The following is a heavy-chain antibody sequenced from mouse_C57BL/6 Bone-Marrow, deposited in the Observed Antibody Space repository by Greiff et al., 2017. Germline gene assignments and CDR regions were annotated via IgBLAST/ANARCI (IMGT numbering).Heavy chain of an antibody. V-gene: IGHV1-55*01. CDR1: GYTFTSYW. CDR3: AREGGMLRCLRVVDV. CDR2: IDPGSGST. J-gene: IGHJ1*01. D-gene: IGHD1-1*01. Sequence: QVQLQQPGAELVKPGASVKMSCKASGYTFTSYWMTWVKQRPGQGLEWIGDIDPGSGSTNYNEKFKGKATLTVDTSSSTAYMQLSSLTSEDSAVYYDAREGGMLRCLRVVDVWGPGTTVTVSS.